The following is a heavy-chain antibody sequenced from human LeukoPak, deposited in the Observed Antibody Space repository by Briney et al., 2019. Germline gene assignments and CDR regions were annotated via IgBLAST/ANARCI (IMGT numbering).Heavy chain of an antibody. V-gene: IGHV3-21*01. D-gene: IGHD3-9*01. CDR3: ARSPDELRYFDWSPYFDY. J-gene: IGHJ4*02. CDR1: GFTFSSYS. Sequence: GGSLRLSCAASGFTFSSYSMNRVRQAPGKGLEWVSSISSSSSYIYYADSVKGRFTISRDNAKNTLYLQMNSLRAEDTAVYYCARSPDELRYFDWSPYFDYWGQGTLVTVSS. CDR2: ISSSSSYI.